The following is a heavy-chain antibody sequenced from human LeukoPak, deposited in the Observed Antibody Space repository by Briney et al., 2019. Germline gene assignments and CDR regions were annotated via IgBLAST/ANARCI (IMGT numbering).Heavy chain of an antibody. V-gene: IGHV1-69*04. CDR3: ARGLWGRNYEDWYFDL. D-gene: IGHD1-7*01. J-gene: IGHJ2*01. Sequence: SVKVSCKASGGTFSSYAISWVRQAPGQGLEWMGRIIPILGIANYAQKFQGRVTMTRDTSTSTVYMELSSLRSEDTAVYYCARGLWGRNYEDWYFDLWGRGTLVTVSS. CDR1: GGTFSSYA. CDR2: IIPILGIA.